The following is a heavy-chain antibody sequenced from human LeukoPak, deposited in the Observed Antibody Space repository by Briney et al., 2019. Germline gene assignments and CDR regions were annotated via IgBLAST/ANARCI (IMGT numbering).Heavy chain of an antibody. Sequence: SVKVSCKASGGTFSSYAISWVRQAPGQGLEWMGGIIPIFGTANYAQKFQGRVTITADESTSTAYMELSSLRSEDTAVSYCAREYSGANTMIVDYWGQGTLVTVSS. D-gene: IGHD1-26*01. CDR2: IIPIFGTA. J-gene: IGHJ4*02. CDR1: GGTFSSYA. V-gene: IGHV1-69*01. CDR3: AREYSGANTMIVDY.